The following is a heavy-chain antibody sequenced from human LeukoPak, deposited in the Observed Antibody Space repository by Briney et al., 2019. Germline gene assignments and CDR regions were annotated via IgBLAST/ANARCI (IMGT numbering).Heavy chain of an antibody. D-gene: IGHD6-6*01. CDR2: ISYDGSNK. V-gene: IGHV3-30*04. Sequence: GGSLRLSCAASGFTFSSYAMHWVRQAPGKGLEWVAVISYDGSNKYYADSVKGRFTISRDNAKNSLYLQMNSLRAEDTAVYYCARGGEYSSSLPFDYWGQGTLVTVSS. CDR1: GFTFSSYA. J-gene: IGHJ4*02. CDR3: ARGGEYSSSLPFDY.